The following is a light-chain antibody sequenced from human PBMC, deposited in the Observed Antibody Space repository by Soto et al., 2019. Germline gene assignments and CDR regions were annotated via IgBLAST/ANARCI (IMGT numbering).Light chain of an antibody. J-gene: IGKJ1*01. V-gene: IGKV2-28*01. CDR2: LGS. CDR3: MQSQQSPPT. Sequence: DIVMTQSPLSLPVTPGEPASISCSSSQSLLQRNGYNDLDWYLQKPGQSPQLLIYLGSYRASGVPDRFSGSGSGTDLTLKIRRVEAEDVGVYYCMQSQQSPPTFGQGTKVEI. CDR1: QSLLQRNGYND.